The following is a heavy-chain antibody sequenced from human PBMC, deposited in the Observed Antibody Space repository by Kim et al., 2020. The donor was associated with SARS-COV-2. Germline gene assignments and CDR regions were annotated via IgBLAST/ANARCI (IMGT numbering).Heavy chain of an antibody. V-gene: IGHV3-74*01. J-gene: IGHJ4*02. Sequence: ADSGKCRFTISRDNAKNTLYLQMNSLRAEDTAVYYCARRQFTSGWYYFDYWGQGTLVTVSS. CDR3: ARRQFTSGWYYFDY. D-gene: IGHD6-19*01.